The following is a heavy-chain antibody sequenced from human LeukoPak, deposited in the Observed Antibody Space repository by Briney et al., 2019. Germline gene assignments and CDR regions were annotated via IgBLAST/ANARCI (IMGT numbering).Heavy chain of an antibody. CDR2: LYYSGST. CDR1: GGSISSYY. Sequence: SETLSLTCTVSGGSISSYYWSWIRQPPGKGLEWIGYLYYSGSTNYNPSLKSRVTISVDTSKNQFSLKLSSVTAADTAVYYCAREVLSSAAPYYYYYYMDVWGKGTTVTVSS. V-gene: IGHV4-59*01. D-gene: IGHD2-2*01. J-gene: IGHJ6*03. CDR3: AREVLSSAAPYYYYYYMDV.